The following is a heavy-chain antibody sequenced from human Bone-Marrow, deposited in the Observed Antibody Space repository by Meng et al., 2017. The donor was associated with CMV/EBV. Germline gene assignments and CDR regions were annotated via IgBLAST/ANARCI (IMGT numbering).Heavy chain of an antibody. J-gene: IGHJ4*02. D-gene: IGHD3-10*01. CDR1: GFTFSDHY. Sequence: GESLKISCAASGFTFSDHYMDWFRQAPGKGLQWISRTKTKTYNYNTQYAASVEGRFTVSRDDSKNSLYLQMNSLKTDDTAVYYCGRDSMQGGGFDYWGPGSLVTVDS. V-gene: IGHV3-72*01. CDR2: TKTKTYNYNT. CDR3: GRDSMQGGGFDY.